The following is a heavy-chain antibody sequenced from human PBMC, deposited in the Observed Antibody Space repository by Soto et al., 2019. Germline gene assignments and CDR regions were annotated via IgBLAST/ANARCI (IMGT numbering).Heavy chain of an antibody. V-gene: IGHV4-38-2*01. Sequence: HSETLSLTCAVSGYSISSGYYWGLVRQPPGKGLEWIGHMYHSGSIYYNPSLQSRVTISMDTSKHEFSLKLPSVTAAETAAYYCRRQKGGGISGDYVADWGQGTLVTFYS. CDR3: RRQKGGGISGDYVAD. CDR1: GYSISSGYY. CDR2: MYHSGSI. J-gene: IGHJ4*02. D-gene: IGHD4-17*01.